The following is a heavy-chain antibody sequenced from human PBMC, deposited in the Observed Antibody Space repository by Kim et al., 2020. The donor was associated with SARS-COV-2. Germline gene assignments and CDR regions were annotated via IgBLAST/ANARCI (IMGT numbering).Heavy chain of an antibody. D-gene: IGHD3-16*01. V-gene: IGHV3-48*02. J-gene: IGHJ4*02. CDR2: STI. Sequence: STIYYADSVKGRFTITGDNAKNSLYLQMDSLRDEDTAVYYCARDEGVDYWGQGTLVTVSS. CDR3: ARDEGVDY.